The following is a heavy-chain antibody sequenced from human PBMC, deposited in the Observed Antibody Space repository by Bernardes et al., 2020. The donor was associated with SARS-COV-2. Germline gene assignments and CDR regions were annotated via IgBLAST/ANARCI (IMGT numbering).Heavy chain of an antibody. CDR1: GYTFTSFG. V-gene: IGHV1-18*04. CDR2: INTYNDYT. D-gene: IGHD3-22*01. Sequence: ASVKVSCMASGYTFTSFGISWVRQAPGHGLEWMGFINTYNDYTNYSPKFQGRVTMTADTSTSTVYLELRSLRSDDAAVYYCARAGFYFDRSAYYPGLDVWGQGTTVTVSS. J-gene: IGHJ6*02. CDR3: ARAGFYFDRSAYYPGLDV.